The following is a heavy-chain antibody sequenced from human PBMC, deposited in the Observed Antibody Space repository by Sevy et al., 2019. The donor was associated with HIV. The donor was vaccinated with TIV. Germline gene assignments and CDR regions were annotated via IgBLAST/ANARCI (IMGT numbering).Heavy chain of an antibody. V-gene: IGHV4-59*11. Sequence: SESLSLTCTVSGGSITSLYWNWIRQPPGKGLEWIANIYYKGHINYNPSLKSRVTLSLDTSKNQFSLRLSSVTAAATAMYYCAGENAWGRGYSWGQGTLVTVSS. CDR1: GGSITSLY. CDR3: AGENAWGRGYS. D-gene: IGHD1-26*01. J-gene: IGHJ4*02. CDR2: IYYKGHI.